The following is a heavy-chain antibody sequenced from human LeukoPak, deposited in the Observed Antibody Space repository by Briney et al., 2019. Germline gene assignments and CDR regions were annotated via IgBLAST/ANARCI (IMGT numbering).Heavy chain of an antibody. V-gene: IGHV3-53*04. CDR2: IYSGGST. D-gene: IGHD6-19*01. J-gene: IGHJ4*02. CDR1: GFTVSSNY. CDR3: ARVGAGLSFDY. Sequence: GGSLRLSCAASGFTVSSNYMSWVRQAPGKGLEWVSVIYSGGSTYYADSVKGRLTLSRHNSKNTLYLQMNSLRAEDTAVYYWARVGAGLSFDYWGQGTLVTVP.